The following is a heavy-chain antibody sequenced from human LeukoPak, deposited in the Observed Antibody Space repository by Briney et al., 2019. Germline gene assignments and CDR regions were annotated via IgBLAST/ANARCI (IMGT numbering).Heavy chain of an antibody. D-gene: IGHD3-10*01. CDR1: GFTVSSSY. J-gene: IGHJ3*01. Sequence: GGSLRLSCAASGFTVSSSYMTWVRQAPGRGLEWVSVIRSGGSTVYADSVKGRFTISRDNSKNTLYLQLNSLRAEDTAVYYCAREGSGRTAYNDGLDVWGQGTMVTVSS. CDR3: AREGSGRTAYNDGLDV. V-gene: IGHV3-53*01. CDR2: IRSGGST.